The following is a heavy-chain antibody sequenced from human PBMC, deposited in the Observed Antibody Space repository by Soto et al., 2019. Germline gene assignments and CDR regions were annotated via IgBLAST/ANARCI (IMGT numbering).Heavy chain of an antibody. D-gene: IGHD3-10*01. CDR3: ARAQGSGFLVS. CDR2: IYYSGST. Sequence: QVQLQESGPGLVKPSQTLSLTCTVSGGSISSGDYYWSWIRQPPGKGLEWIGYIYYSGSTYYNPSLKRRVTISVNSSKNQFSLKLSSVTAADTAVYYCARAQGSGFLVSWGQGTLVTVSS. CDR1: GGSISSGDYY. J-gene: IGHJ4*02. V-gene: IGHV4-30-4*01.